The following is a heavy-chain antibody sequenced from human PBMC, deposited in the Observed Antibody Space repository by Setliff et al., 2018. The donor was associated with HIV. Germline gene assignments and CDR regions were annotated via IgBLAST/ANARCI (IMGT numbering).Heavy chain of an antibody. D-gene: IGHD2-2*01. V-gene: IGHV1-18*01. J-gene: IGHJ4*02. CDR2: ISAYNDNT. Sequence: ASVKVSCKASGYTFTNFAMHWVRQAPGQRLEWMGWISAYNDNTNYAQKVQGRVTMTTDTSTSTAYMVLRSLRSDDTAVYYCARDLGYCTSTSCYGVFDYWGQGTLVTVSS. CDR1: GYTFTNFA. CDR3: ARDLGYCTSTSCYGVFDY.